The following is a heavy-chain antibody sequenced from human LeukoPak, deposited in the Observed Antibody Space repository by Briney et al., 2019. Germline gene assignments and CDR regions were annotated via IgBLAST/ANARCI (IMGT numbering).Heavy chain of an antibody. D-gene: IGHD3-10*01. V-gene: IGHV4-61*01. CDR3: ARTTMVRGTYYMDV. Sequence: PSETLSLTCTVSGYSISSNYHWGWIRQPPGKGLEWIGYIYYSGSTNYNPSLKSRVTISVDTSKNQFSLKLSSVTAADTAVYYCARTTMVRGTYYMDVWGKGTMVTISS. CDR1: GYSISSNYH. J-gene: IGHJ6*03. CDR2: IYYSGST.